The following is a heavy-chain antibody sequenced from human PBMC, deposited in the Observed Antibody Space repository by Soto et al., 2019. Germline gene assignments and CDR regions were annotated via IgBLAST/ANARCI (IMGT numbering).Heavy chain of an antibody. V-gene: IGHV3-30-3*01. CDR2: ISYDGSNK. CDR3: ARETYSSGWTPTFDY. J-gene: IGHJ4*02. Sequence: QVQLVESGGGVVQPGRSLRLSCAASGFTFSSYDMHWVRQAPGKGLEWVAVISYDGSNKYYADSVKGRFTISRDNSKKTLYLQMNSLRAEDTAVYYCARETYSSGWTPTFDYWGQGTLVTVSS. CDR1: GFTFSSYD. D-gene: IGHD6-19*01.